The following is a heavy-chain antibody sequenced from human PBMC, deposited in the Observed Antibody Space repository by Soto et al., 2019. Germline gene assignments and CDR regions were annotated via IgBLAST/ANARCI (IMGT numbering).Heavy chain of an antibody. V-gene: IGHV3-30*18. Sequence: GGSLRLSCAASGFTFSSYGMHWVRQAPGKGLEWVAIVSYDGSNKYYADSVKGRFTISRDNSRNTLYLQMNSLRAEDTAVYYCAKALGELSPESYDYWGQGT. D-gene: IGHD3-16*02. CDR1: GFTFSSYG. J-gene: IGHJ4*02. CDR3: AKALGELSPESYDY. CDR2: VSYDGSNK.